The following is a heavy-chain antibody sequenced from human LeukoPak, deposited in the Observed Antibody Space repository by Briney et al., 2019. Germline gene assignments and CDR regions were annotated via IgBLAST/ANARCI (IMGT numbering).Heavy chain of an antibody. CDR1: GFTFSSYG. CDR2: ISYDGSNK. V-gene: IGHV3-30*18. CDR3: AKEGPGYPKVAGTFDY. Sequence: PGGSLRLSCAASGFTFSSYGMHWVRQAPGKGLEWVAVISYDGSNKYYADSVKGRFTISRDNSKNTLHLQVDSLRAEDTAVYYCAKEGPGYPKVAGTFDYWGQGTLVTVSS. D-gene: IGHD6-19*01. J-gene: IGHJ4*02.